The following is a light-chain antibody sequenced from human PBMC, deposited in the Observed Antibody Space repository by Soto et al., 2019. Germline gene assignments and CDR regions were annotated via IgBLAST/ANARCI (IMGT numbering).Light chain of an antibody. CDR1: SRDVGGYNF. V-gene: IGLV2-14*01. J-gene: IGLJ1*01. CDR2: DVT. Sequence: QSVLTQPASVSGSPGQSITISCTGTSRDVGGYNFVSWYQQHPDKAPKLMIYDVTNRPSGVSNRFSGSKSGNTASLTISGLQAEDEADYYCSSYTSISTYVFGTGTKLTVL. CDR3: SSYTSISTYV.